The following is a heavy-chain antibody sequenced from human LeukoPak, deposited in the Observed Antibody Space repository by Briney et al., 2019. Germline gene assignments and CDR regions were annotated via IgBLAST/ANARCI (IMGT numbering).Heavy chain of an antibody. Sequence: PSETLSLTCTVSGGSISSSSYYWSWIRQPPGKGLEWIGYIYYSGSTNYNPSLKSRVTISVDTSKNQFSLKLSSVTAADTAVYYCARVGLGAPMYAFDIWGQGTMVTVSS. V-gene: IGHV4-61*01. CDR1: GGSISSSSYY. CDR2: IYYSGST. J-gene: IGHJ3*02. D-gene: IGHD3-16*01. CDR3: ARVGLGAPMYAFDI.